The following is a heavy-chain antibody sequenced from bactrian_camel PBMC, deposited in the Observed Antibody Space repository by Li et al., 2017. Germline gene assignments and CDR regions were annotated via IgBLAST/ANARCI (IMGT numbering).Heavy chain of an antibody. Sequence: VESGGGLVQPAGSLTLSCAASGLTTYYWTWVRQAPGKGLEWVSSIYTATGSTYYADSVKGRFTISHDNAKNTAYLQMDRLKPEDTAMYYCASDFEAKSCTVGAGLEYDYWGQGTQVTVS. CDR2: IYTATGST. D-gene: IGHD1*01. CDR1: GLTTYY. J-gene: IGHJ4*01. V-gene: IGHV3-2*01. CDR3: ASDFEAKSCTVGAGLEYDY.